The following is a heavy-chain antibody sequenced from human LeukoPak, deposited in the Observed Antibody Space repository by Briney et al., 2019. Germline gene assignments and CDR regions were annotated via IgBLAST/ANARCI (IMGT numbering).Heavy chain of an antibody. Sequence: ASVKVSCKASGYIFTDYYMHWVRQAPGQGPEWMGWINPNTGATKYAQKFQGRVTMTRDTTVNTAYMELGRLRSDDTALYYCAKSGSSLHRAWFDPWGQGTLVTVSS. J-gene: IGHJ5*02. CDR1: GYIFTDYY. CDR2: INPNTGAT. CDR3: AKSGSSLHRAWFDP. V-gene: IGHV1-2*02. D-gene: IGHD6-13*01.